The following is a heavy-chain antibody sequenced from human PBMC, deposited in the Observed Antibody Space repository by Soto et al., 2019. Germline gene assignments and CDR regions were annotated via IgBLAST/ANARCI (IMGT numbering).Heavy chain of an antibody. D-gene: IGHD3-22*01. CDR1: GYTFTGYY. CDR3: AREDYYDSSGYSP. V-gene: IGHV1-2*04. Sequence: GASVKVSCKASGYTFTGYYMHWVRQAPGQGLEWMGWINPNSGGANYAQKFQGWVTMTRDTSISTAYMELSRLRSDDTAVYYCAREDYYDSSGYSPWGQGTLVTVSS. J-gene: IGHJ5*02. CDR2: INPNSGGA.